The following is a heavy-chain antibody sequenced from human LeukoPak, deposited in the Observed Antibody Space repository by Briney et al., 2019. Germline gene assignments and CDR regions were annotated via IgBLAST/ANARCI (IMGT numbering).Heavy chain of an antibody. CDR2: IRYDGSNK. D-gene: IGHD1-7*01. J-gene: IGHJ3*02. CDR1: GFTFSSYG. CDR3: AKVYNWNYVDAFDI. V-gene: IGHV3-30*02. Sequence: HPGGSLRLSCAASGFTFSSYGMHWVRQAPGKGLEWVAFIRYDGSNKYYADSVKGRFTISRDNSKNTLYLQMNSLRAEDTAVYYCAKVYNWNYVDAFDIWGQGTMVTVSS.